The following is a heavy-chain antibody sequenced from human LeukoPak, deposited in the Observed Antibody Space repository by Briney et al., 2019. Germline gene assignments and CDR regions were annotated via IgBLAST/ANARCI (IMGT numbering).Heavy chain of an antibody. CDR1: GYTFTGYY. Sequence: ASVKVSCKASGYTFTGYYMHWVRQAPGQGLEWMGWINPNSGGTNYAQKFQGWVTMTRDTSISTAYMELSRLRSDDTAVYYCARGYDDYGDGSWFDPWGQGTLVTVSS. J-gene: IGHJ5*02. CDR3: ARGYDDYGDGSWFDP. CDR2: INPNSGGT. D-gene: IGHD4-17*01. V-gene: IGHV1-2*04.